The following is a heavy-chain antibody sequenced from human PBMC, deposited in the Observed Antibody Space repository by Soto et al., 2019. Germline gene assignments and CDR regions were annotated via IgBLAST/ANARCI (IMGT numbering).Heavy chain of an antibody. J-gene: IGHJ6*03. V-gene: IGHV4-39*01. D-gene: IGHD3-3*01. CDR3: ARLGYYDFWSGYLPYYYMDV. CDR1: GGSISSSSYY. Sequence: SETLSLTCTVSGGSISSSSYYWGWIRQPPGKGLEWIGSIYYSGSTYYNPSLKSRVTISVDTSKNQFSLKLSSVTAADTAVYYCARLGYYDFWSGYLPYYYMDVWGKGTTVTVS. CDR2: IYYSGST.